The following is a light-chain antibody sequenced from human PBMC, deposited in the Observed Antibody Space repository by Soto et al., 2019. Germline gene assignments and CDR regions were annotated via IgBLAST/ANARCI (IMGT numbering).Light chain of an antibody. V-gene: IGKV1-9*01. CDR3: QQLNSYPIT. J-gene: IGKJ5*01. Sequence: IQLTQSPSSLSASVGDTVTITCRASQDISRYLAWYQEKPGKAPKLLIYGASTLQSGVPSRFSGSGSGTDFTLTISSLQPEDFATYYCQQLNSYPITFGQGTRLEIK. CDR1: QDISRY. CDR2: GAS.